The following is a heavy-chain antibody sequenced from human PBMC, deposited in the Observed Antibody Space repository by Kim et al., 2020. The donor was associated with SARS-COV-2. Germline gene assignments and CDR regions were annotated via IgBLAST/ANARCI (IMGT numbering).Heavy chain of an antibody. D-gene: IGHD3-22*01. CDR2: IWYDGSNK. Sequence: GGSLRLSCAASGFTFSSYGMHWVRQAPGKGLEWVAVIWYDGSNKYYADSVKGRFTISRDNSKNTLYLQMNSLRAEDTAVYYCARASDSSGYWGIVYYYYGMDVWGQGTTVTVSS. CDR3: ARASDSSGYWGIVYYYYGMDV. V-gene: IGHV3-33*01. CDR1: GFTFSSYG. J-gene: IGHJ6*02.